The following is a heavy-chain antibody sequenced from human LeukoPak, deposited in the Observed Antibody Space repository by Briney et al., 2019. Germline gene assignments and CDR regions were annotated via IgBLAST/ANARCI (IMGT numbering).Heavy chain of an antibody. CDR2: ISSSGSMI. CDR1: GFTVSSYS. CDR3: ASSPRYYDILTRFIFYFDY. D-gene: IGHD3-9*01. V-gene: IGHV3-48*01. Sequence: PGGSLRLSCAASGFTVSSYSMNWVRQVPGKGLEWVSHISSSGSMIWYGESVKGRFTISRDSAKNSLHLQMNSLRAEDTAVYYCASSPRYYDILTRFIFYFDYWGQGTLVTVSS. J-gene: IGHJ4*02.